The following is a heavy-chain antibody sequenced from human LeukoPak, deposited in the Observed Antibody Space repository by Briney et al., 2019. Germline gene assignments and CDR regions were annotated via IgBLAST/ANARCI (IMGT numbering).Heavy chain of an antibody. CDR3: ARRPTSGQYYFDE. CDR2: MNPGDADA. Sequence: GEPLKISCKGSGYTFTRYCIAWVRQMPGKGLEWMAIMNPGDADATYSPSFQGQVTVSVDKSVSTAYLQWSSLRAADTAIYYCARRPTSGQYYFDEWGQGTLVTVPS. D-gene: IGHD6-19*01. V-gene: IGHV5-51*01. CDR1: GYTFTRYC. J-gene: IGHJ4*02.